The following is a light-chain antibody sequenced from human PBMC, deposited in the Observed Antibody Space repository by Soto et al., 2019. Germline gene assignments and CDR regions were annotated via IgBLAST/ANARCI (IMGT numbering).Light chain of an antibody. CDR3: QSYDSSLRGV. CDR2: GNT. J-gene: IGLJ1*01. Sequence: QSVLTQPPSVSGAPGQRVTISCTGSSSNIGAGYNVHWYQQLPGTAPKLLIYGNTNRPSGVPDRFSGSKSGTSASLAITGLQAEDEADYYCQSYDSSLRGVFGIGTKVTVL. V-gene: IGLV1-40*01. CDR1: SSNIGAGYN.